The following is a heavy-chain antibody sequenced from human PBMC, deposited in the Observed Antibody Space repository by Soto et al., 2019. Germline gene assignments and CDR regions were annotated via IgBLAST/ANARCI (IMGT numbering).Heavy chain of an antibody. D-gene: IGHD2-2*01. CDR2: IYYSGST. J-gene: IGHJ3*02. CDR1: GGSISSSSYY. V-gene: IGHV4-39*01. CDR3: ARQSPYCSSTSCYAFDI. Sequence: QLQLQESGPGLVKPSETLSLTCTVSGGSISSSSYYWGWIRQPPGKGLEGIGSIYYSGSTYYNPSPTSRVTISVDTSKNQFSLKLSSVTAADTAVYYCARQSPYCSSTSCYAFDIWGQGTMVTVSS.